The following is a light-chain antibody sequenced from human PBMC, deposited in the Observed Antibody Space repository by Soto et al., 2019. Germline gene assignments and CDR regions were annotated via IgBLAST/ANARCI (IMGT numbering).Light chain of an antibody. V-gene: IGKV1-13*02. CDR3: QQFNSYPIT. Sequence: AIQLTQSPSSLSASVGDRVTITCRASQDIRGALAWYQQKPGKAPKILIYDVSILESGVPSRFSGSSSGTDFTLTISSLQPGDFATYYFQQFNSYPITFGQGTRLEIK. J-gene: IGKJ5*01. CDR1: QDIRGA. CDR2: DVS.